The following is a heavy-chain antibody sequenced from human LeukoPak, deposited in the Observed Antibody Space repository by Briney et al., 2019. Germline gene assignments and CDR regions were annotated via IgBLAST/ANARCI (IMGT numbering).Heavy chain of an antibody. Sequence: GGPLRLSCAASGFTFSSYNMNWVRQAPGKGLEWVSSISGSSSYIYYADSVKGRFTISRDTAKNSVYLQMSSLRAEDTAVYWCARGPTNGQAFDYWGQGTLVSVSS. D-gene: IGHD2-8*01. CDR3: ARGPTNGQAFDY. V-gene: IGHV3-21*01. CDR2: ISGSSSYI. J-gene: IGHJ4*02. CDR1: GFTFSSYN.